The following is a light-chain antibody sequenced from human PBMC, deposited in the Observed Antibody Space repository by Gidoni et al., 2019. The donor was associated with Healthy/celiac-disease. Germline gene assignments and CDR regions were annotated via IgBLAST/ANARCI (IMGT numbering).Light chain of an antibody. CDR2: WDS. J-gene: IGKJ1*01. Sequence: DIVMTQSPDSLAVSPGERATINGKSSQSVLYSSNNKNYLSWYQQTPGQPPKLLIYWDSTRESGVPDLFSGSGSGTDFTLTISSLQAEDVAVYYFQQYYSTPRTFGQXTKVEIK. CDR3: QQYYSTPRT. CDR1: QSVLYSSNNKNY. V-gene: IGKV4-1*01.